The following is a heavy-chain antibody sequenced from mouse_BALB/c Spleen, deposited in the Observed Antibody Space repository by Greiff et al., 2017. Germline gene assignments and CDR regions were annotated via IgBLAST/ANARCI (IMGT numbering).Heavy chain of an antibody. CDR1: GFSLTGYG. D-gene: IGHD1-1*01. V-gene: IGHV2-6-7*01. J-gene: IGHJ1*01. CDR2: IWGDGST. Sequence: QVHVKQSGPGLVAPSQSLSITCTVSGFSLTGYGVNWVRQPPGKGLEWLGMIWGDGSTDYNSALKSRLSISKDNSKSQVFLKMNSLQTDDTARYYCARDHGSSPWYFDVWGAGTTVTVSS. CDR3: ARDHGSSPWYFDV.